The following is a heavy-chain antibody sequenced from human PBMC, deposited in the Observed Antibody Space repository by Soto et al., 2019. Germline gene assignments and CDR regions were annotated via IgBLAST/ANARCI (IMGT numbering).Heavy chain of an antibody. Sequence: PSETLSLTCTVSGGSISSSSYYWGWIRQPPGKGLEWIGSIYYSGSTYYIPSLKSRVTISVDTSKNQFSLKLSSVTAADTAVYYCATYPREEYYYYYYMDVWGKGTTVTVSS. J-gene: IGHJ6*03. V-gene: IGHV4-39*01. CDR1: GGSISSSSYY. CDR3: ATYPREEYYYYYYMDV. D-gene: IGHD1-26*01. CDR2: IYYSGST.